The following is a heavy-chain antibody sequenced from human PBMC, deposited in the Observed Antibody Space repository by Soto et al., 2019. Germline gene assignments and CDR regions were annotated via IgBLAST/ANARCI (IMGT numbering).Heavy chain of an antibody. V-gene: IGHV4-31*03. J-gene: IGHJ5*02. CDR2: IYYSVST. D-gene: IGHD3-22*01. CDR1: GGSISSGGYY. CDR3: ARQGYYDSSGHYNWFDP. Sequence: QVQLQESGPGLVKPSQTLSLTCTVSGGSISSGGYYWSWIRQHPGQGLEWIGYIYYSVSTYYNPSLKSRVTISVDTSKNQFSLKLSSVTAAATAVYYCARQGYYDSSGHYNWFDPWGQGTPVTVSS.